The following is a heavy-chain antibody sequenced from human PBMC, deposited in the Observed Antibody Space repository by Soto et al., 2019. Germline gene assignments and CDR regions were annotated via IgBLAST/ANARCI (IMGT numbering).Heavy chain of an antibody. CDR1: GYSFYGYW. CDR2: IYPDDSQT. D-gene: IGHD3-16*01. CDR3: ARFGGASPSYNWFDP. Sequence: LGESLKISCKGSGYSFYGYWIGWVRQMPGKGLEWMGIIYPDDSQTKYSPSLQGQVTMSADKSISTVYLQWSSLKASDTAIYYCARFGGASPSYNWFDPWGQGTLVTVSS. V-gene: IGHV5-51*01. J-gene: IGHJ5*02.